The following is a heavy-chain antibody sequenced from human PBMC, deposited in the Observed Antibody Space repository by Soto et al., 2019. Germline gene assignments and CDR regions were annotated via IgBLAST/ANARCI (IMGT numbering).Heavy chain of an antibody. CDR3: ARGPVVPAAIQAGWFDP. Sequence: SETLSLTCAVYGGSFSCYYWSWIRQPTGKGLEWIGEINHSGSTKYNPSLKSRVTISVDTSKNQFSLKLSSVTAADTAVYYCARGPVVPAAIQAGWFDPWGQGTLVTVSS. D-gene: IGHD2-2*02. CDR2: INHSGST. J-gene: IGHJ5*02. CDR1: GGSFSCYY. V-gene: IGHV4-34*01.